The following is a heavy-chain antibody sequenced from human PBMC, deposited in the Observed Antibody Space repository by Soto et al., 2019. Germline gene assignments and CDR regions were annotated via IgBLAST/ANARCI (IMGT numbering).Heavy chain of an antibody. D-gene: IGHD1-1*01. CDR1: GFTFSSYG. CDR2: ISYDGSNK. J-gene: IGHJ4*02. CDR3: AKDPTTGIKWWRFDY. V-gene: IGHV3-30*18. Sequence: QVQLVESGGGVVQPGRSLRLSCAASGFTFSSYGMHWVRQAPGKGLEWVAVISYDGSNKYYADSVKGRFTISRDNSKNTLYLQMNSLRAEDTAVYYCAKDPTTGIKWWRFDYWGQGTLVTVSS.